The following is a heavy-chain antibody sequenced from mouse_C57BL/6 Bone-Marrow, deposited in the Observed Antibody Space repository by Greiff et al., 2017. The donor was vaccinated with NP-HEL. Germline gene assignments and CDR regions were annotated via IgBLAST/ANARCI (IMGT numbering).Heavy chain of an antibody. CDR1: GFTFSSYG. Sequence: EVQLVESGGDLVKPGGSLQLSCAASGFTFSSYGMSWVRQTPDKRLEWVATLSSGGSYTYYPDSVMGRFPIYRDNAKNTLYLQMSRLKSEDTAMDYCARPPSYYYGSSSRWYFEVWGTGTTVTVSS. V-gene: IGHV5-6*01. D-gene: IGHD1-1*01. CDR3: ARPPSYYYGSSSRWYFEV. CDR2: LSSGGSYT. J-gene: IGHJ1*03.